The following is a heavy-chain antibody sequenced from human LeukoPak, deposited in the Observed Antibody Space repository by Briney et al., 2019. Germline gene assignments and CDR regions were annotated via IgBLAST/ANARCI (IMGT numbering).Heavy chain of an antibody. CDR2: ISYDGSNK. Sequence: GRSLRLSCAASGFTFSSYAMHWVRQAPGKGLEWVAVISYDGSNKYYADSVKGRFTISRDNSKNTLYLQMNSLRAEDTAVYYCARELIAAAGLGVGTGFVYWGQGTLVTVSS. J-gene: IGHJ4*02. CDR3: ARELIAAAGLGVGTGFVY. CDR1: GFTFSSYA. D-gene: IGHD6-13*01. V-gene: IGHV3-30*04.